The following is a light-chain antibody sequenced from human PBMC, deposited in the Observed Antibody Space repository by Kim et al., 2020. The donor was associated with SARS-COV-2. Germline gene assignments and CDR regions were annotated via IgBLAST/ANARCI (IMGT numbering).Light chain of an antibody. CDR2: YFSDSDK. J-gene: IGLJ2*01. CDR3: MIWPRNAVL. V-gene: IGLV5-37*01. CDR1: SDINVGSNN. Sequence: LTCTLPSDINVGSNNVYWVQQKPGSPPRYLLYYFSDSDKGQGSGVPSRFSGSKDASANAGILLISGLQSEDEADYYCMIWPRNAVLFGGGTQLTVL.